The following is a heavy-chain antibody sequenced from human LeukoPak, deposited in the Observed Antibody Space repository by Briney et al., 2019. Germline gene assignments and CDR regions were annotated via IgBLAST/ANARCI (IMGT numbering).Heavy chain of an antibody. J-gene: IGHJ4*02. V-gene: IGHV4-59*12. D-gene: IGHD3-22*01. CDR3: ARGEGPYYYDSSGSYYFDS. Sequence: PSETLSLTCTVSGGSISSYYWSWIRQPPGKGLEWIGYIYYSGSTYYNPSLKSRVTISVDRSKNQFSLKVNSVTAADTAVYYCARGEGPYYYDSSGSYYFDSWGQGTQVTVSS. CDR1: GGSISSYY. CDR2: IYYSGST.